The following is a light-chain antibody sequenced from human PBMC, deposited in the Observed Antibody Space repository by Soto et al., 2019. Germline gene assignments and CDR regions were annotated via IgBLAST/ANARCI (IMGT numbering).Light chain of an antibody. V-gene: IGKV1-33*01. J-gene: IGKJ5*01. CDR2: DAS. CDR1: QTISSW. CDR3: QQYENLPT. Sequence: DIQLTHSPSTLSGSVGDRVTLTCRASQTISSWLAWYQQKPGRAPKLLIYDASNLEAGVPSRFRGSGSGTDFTFTISRLQPEDIATYYCQQYENLPTFGQGTRLEIK.